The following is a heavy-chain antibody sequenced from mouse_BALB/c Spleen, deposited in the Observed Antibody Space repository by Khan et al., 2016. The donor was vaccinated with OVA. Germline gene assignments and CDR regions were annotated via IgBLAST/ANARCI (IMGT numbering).Heavy chain of an antibody. CDR1: RYTFINYW. CDR2: MNPSIGDT. V-gene: IGHV1-7*01. Sequence: QVQMQLSGAELAKPGASVKMSCKASRYTFINYWIPWVKQRPGQGLEWIGHMNPSIGDTENNDNLKEKAKLAADKSARTTYIQMSSVTPEDYTVYDDARRGLRCDFDYWGQGTTLTVSS. CDR3: ARRGLRCDFDY. J-gene: IGHJ2*01.